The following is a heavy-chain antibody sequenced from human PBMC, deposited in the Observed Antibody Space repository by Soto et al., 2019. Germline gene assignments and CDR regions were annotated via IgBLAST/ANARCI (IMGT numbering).Heavy chain of an antibody. V-gene: IGHV3-30*18. CDR2: ISYDGGNK. D-gene: IGHD2-2*01. Sequence: PGGSLRLSCAASGFTFSSFGMHWVRQAPDKGLEWVAVISYDGGNKYYADSVKGRFTISIDNSKNTLYLQMNSLRAEDTAVYYCAKAPAIVFVPAAMVGDYWGQGTLVTVSS. CDR3: AKAPAIVFVPAAMVGDY. CDR1: GFTFSSFG. J-gene: IGHJ4*02.